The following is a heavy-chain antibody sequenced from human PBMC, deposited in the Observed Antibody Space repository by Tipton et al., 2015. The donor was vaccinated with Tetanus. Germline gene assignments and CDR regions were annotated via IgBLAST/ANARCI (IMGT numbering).Heavy chain of an antibody. V-gene: IGHV4-39*07. CDR2: VENGGTA. D-gene: IGHD6-19*01. J-gene: IGHJ5*02. CDR3: VRSSPIRVADKWGVDWFDP. Sequence: LRLSCTVSGDFITSTSYYWGWIRQAPGKGLEWIGAVENGGTAYYNPSLRSRVTISVDTSKNQFSLRLNSVTAADTAMYYCVRSSPIRVADKWGVDWFDPWGQGTLVTVSS. CDR1: GDFITSTSYY.